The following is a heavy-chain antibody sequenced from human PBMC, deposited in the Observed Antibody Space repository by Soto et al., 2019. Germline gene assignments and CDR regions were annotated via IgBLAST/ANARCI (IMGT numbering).Heavy chain of an antibody. V-gene: IGHV3-66*01. CDR2: IQSGGPT. J-gene: IGHJ4*02. CDR3: AKDYCSGGSCYQVDY. Sequence: GGSLRLSCAASGFTVSSKYMSWVRQAPGKGLEWVSLIQSGGPTYYADSVKGRFTISRDTSENTVHLQMDSLRAEDTAVYYCAKDYCSGGSCYQVDYWGQGTLVTVSS. CDR1: GFTVSSKY. D-gene: IGHD2-15*01.